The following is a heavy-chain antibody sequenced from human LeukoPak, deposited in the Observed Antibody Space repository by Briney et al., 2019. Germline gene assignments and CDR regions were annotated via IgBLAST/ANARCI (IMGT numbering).Heavy chain of an antibody. D-gene: IGHD2-21*02. CDR2: INPNRGGT. CDR3: VREGNELLSKNFDY. J-gene: IGHJ4*02. CDR1: GFTFTVYY. Sequence: ASVTVTSKASGFTFTVYYIHWVRQAPGQGQEWMGYINPNRGGTDPPQKFQGRVTMTTDTSISAAYMELSSLISDDTSMYYCVREGNELLSKNFDYWGQGTLVTVSS. V-gene: IGHV1-2*02.